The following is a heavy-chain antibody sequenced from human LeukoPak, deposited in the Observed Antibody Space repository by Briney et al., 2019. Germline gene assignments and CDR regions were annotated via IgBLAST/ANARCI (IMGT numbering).Heavy chain of an antibody. CDR1: GYTFSGQY. Sequence: GASVKVSCKASGYTFSGQYMHWVRQAPGQGLEWMGCINPKTGDTKSAQKFQGRVTMTRDTSIGTFYMELSRLGSDDTAIYYCAKAYLDFWGQGTLVTVSS. CDR2: INPKTGDT. J-gene: IGHJ4*02. V-gene: IGHV1-2*02. CDR3: AKAYLDF.